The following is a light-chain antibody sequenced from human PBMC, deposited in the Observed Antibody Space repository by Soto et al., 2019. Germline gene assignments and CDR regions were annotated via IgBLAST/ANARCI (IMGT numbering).Light chain of an antibody. V-gene: IGKV1-39*01. CDR3: QQSYNTPAGT. Sequence: DVQMTQSPSSLSASVGDRVTITCRASQNISTYLSWYQQKPGKAPKLLINAAGSLQSGVPSRFSGSGSGTDFTLTISSLQPEDFATYYCQQSYNTPAGTFGQGTKVDIK. J-gene: IGKJ1*01. CDR1: QNISTY. CDR2: AAG.